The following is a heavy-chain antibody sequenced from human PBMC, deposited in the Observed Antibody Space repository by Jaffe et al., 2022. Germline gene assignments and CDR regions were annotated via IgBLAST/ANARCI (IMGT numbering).Heavy chain of an antibody. J-gene: IGHJ6*03. V-gene: IGHV4-59*01. CDR3: ARNSRYYYMDV. CDR1: GGSISSYY. Sequence: QVQLQESGPGLVKPSETLSLTCTVSGGSISSYYWSWIRQPPGKGLEWIGYIYYSGSTNYNPSLKSRVTISVDTSKNQFSLKLSSVTAADTAVYYCARNSRYYYMDVWGKGTTVTVSS. CDR2: IYYSGST. D-gene: IGHD2-21*01.